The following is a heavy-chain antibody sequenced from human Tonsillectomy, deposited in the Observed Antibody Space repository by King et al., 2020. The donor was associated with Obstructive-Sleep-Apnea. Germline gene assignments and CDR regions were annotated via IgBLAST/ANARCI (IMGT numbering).Heavy chain of an antibody. D-gene: IGHD1-26*01. CDR2: INPNSGGT. Sequence: QLVQSGAEVKKPGASVKVSCKASGYIFTYYYMHWVRQAPGQGLEWMGWINPNSGGTNYAQKFEGRGTMTRDTYNSTAYTERRRLRFDETAVYYCAGVGGGWDLPHRHTYYFDYWGQGTLGTVSP. J-gene: IGHJ4*02. V-gene: IGHV1-2*02. CDR3: AGVGGGWDLPHRHTYYFDY. CDR1: GYIFTYYY.